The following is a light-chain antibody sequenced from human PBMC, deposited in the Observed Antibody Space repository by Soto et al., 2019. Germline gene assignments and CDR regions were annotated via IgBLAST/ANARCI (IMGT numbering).Light chain of an antibody. CDR3: QSYDRSLSASL. CDR1: SSNIGAGYD. J-gene: IGLJ3*02. Sequence: QSVLTQPPSVSGAPGQRVTISCTGSSSNIGAGYDVHWYQQLPGTAPKLLIYGNTNRPSGVPDRISGSKSGTSASLSITGLQAEDEADYYCQSYDRSLSASLFGGGTKLTVL. V-gene: IGLV1-40*01. CDR2: GNT.